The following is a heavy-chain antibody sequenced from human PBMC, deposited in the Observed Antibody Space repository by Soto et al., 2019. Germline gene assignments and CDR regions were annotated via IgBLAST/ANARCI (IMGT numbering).Heavy chain of an antibody. CDR2: ISSSGSTI. CDR3: ARGGRYCSSTSCPDGEFEC. D-gene: IGHD2-2*01. CDR1: GFTFSSYE. J-gene: IGHJ4*02. Sequence: GGSLRLSCAASGFTFSSYEMPWVRQAPGKGLEWVSYISSSGSTIYYADSVKGRFTISRDNAKNALYLQMNSLRAADTAVYYCARGGRYCSSTSCPDGEFECRGQGALVTVSS. V-gene: IGHV3-48*03.